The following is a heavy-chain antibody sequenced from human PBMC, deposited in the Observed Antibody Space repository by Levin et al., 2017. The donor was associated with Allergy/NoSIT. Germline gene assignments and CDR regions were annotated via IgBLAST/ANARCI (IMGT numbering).Heavy chain of an antibody. D-gene: IGHD6-19*01. CDR2: IGTAGDT. J-gene: IGHJ3*02. V-gene: IGHV3-13*04. Sequence: HPGGSLRLSCAASGFTFSSYDMHWVRQATGKGLEWVSAIGTAGDTYYPGSVKGRFTISRENAKNSLYLQMNSLRAGDTAVYYCARDLAGTGAFDIWGQGTMVTVSS. CDR1: GFTFSSYD. CDR3: ARDLAGTGAFDI.